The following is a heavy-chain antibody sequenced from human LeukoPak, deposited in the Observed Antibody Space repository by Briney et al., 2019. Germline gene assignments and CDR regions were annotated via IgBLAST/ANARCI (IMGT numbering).Heavy chain of an antibody. V-gene: IGHV4-59*01. D-gene: IGHD3-22*01. J-gene: IGHJ6*03. CDR2: IYYSGST. Sequence: PSETLSLTCTVSGGSISSYYWSWIRQPPGKGLEWIGYIYYSGSTNYNPSLKSRVTISVDTSMNQFSLKLSSVTAADTAVYYCVREGDYYDSSGYYNYYYHYMDVWGKGTTVTVSS. CDR3: VREGDYYDSSGYYNYYYHYMDV. CDR1: GGSISSYY.